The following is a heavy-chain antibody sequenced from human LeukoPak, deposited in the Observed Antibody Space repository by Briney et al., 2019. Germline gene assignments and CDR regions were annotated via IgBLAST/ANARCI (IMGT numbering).Heavy chain of an antibody. D-gene: IGHD3-10*01. CDR2: INTNTGNP. CDR1: GYTFTSYA. Sequence: ASVKVSCKASGYTFTSYAMNWVRQAPGQGLEWMGWINTNTGNPTYAQGFTGRFVFSLDTSVSTAYLQISSLKAEDTAVYYCARVSAPGSGSYYYYYYGMDVWDQGTTVTVSS. CDR3: ARVSAPGSGSYYYYYYGMDV. J-gene: IGHJ6*02. V-gene: IGHV7-4-1*02.